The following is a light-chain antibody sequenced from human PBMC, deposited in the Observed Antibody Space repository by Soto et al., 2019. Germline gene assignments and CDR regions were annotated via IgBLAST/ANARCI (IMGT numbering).Light chain of an antibody. Sequence: QSVLTQPASVSGSPGQSITISCTGTSSDVGSYNLVSWYQQHPGKAPKLMIYEVSKRPSGVSNRFSCSKSGNTASLTISGLQAEDEADYYCCSYVGSSSVVFGGGTKVTVL. CDR1: SSDVGSYNL. CDR3: CSYVGSSSVV. V-gene: IGLV2-23*02. CDR2: EVS. J-gene: IGLJ2*01.